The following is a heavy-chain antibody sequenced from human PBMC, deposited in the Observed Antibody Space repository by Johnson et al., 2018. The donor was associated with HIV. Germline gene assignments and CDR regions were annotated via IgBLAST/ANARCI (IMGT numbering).Heavy chain of an antibody. CDR3: AREGDYVWGPGKVSDI. CDR2: IYTDDSI. D-gene: IGHD3-16*01. CDR1: GFTVSSNY. V-gene: IGHV3-66*01. J-gene: IGHJ3*02. Sequence: VHLVESGGGLVQPGGSLRLSCTASGFTVSSNYMSWVRQAPGKGLEWVSVIYTDDSIYYADSVKGRFTISRDNSKNTLYLQMNSLIAEDTAVYYCAREGDYVWGPGKVSDIWGQGTMVTFSS.